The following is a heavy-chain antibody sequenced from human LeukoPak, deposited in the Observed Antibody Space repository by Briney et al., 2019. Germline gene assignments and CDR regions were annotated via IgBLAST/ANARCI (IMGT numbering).Heavy chain of an antibody. CDR1: GGSISSSSYY. V-gene: IGHV4-61*01. CDR2: IYYSGST. J-gene: IGHJ4*02. Sequence: SETLSLTCTVSGGSISSSSYYWSWNRQPPGKGLEWIGYIYYSGSTNYNPSLKSRVTISVDTSKNQFSLKLSSVTAADTAVYYCARDPGYSSGWYSIGDWGQGTLVTVSS. CDR3: ARDPGYSSGWYSIGD. D-gene: IGHD6-19*01.